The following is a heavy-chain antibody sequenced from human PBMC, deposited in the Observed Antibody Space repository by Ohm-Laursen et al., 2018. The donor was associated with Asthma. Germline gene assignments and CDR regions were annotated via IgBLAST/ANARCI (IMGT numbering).Heavy chain of an antibody. CDR2: IIPIFGTA. D-gene: IGHD2-2*01. V-gene: IGHV1-69*13. Sequence: SVKVSCKSSGGTFSSYAISWVRQAPGQGLEWMGGIIPIFGTANYAQKFQGRVTITADESTSTAYMELSSLRSEDTAVYYCARAYCRSTSCYDYWGQGSLVTVSS. CDR3: ARAYCRSTSCYDY. J-gene: IGHJ4*02. CDR1: GGTFSSYA.